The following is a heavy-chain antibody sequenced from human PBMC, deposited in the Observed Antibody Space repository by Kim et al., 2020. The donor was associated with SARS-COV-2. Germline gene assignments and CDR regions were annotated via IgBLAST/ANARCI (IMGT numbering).Heavy chain of an antibody. D-gene: IGHD3-10*01. V-gene: IGHV1-69*13. Sequence: SVKVSCKASGGTFSSYAISWVRQAPGQGLEWMGGIIPIFGTANYAQKFQGRVTITADESTSTAYMELSSLRSEDTAVYYCARDRVGWFGAQTRGAFDYWGQGTLVTVSS. CDR3: ARDRVGWFGAQTRGAFDY. J-gene: IGHJ4*02. CDR2: IIPIFGTA. CDR1: GGTFSSYA.